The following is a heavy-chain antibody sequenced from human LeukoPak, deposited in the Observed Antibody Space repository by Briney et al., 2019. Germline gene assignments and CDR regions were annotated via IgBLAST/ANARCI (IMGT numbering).Heavy chain of an antibody. CDR3: ARGMERIDY. V-gene: IGHV6-1*01. CDR2: TFYRSKWYN. D-gene: IGHD1-1*01. CDR1: GDSVSSNSAA. J-gene: IGHJ4*02. Sequence: SQTLSLTCAISGDSVSSNSAAWNWVRQSPERGLGWLGRTFYRSKWYNEYAVSVKGRITINPDTSKNQFSLQVNSVTPDDTAVYYCARGMERIDYWGQGTLVTVSS.